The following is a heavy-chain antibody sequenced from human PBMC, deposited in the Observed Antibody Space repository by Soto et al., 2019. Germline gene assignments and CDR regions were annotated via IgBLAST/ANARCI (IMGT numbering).Heavy chain of an antibody. J-gene: IGHJ3*02. CDR3: AKNPPYCGGDCYSYAFDI. Sequence: VGSLRLSCAASGFTFSSYAMSWVRQAPGKGLEWVSAISGSGGSTYYADSVKGRFTISRDNSKNTLYLQMNSLRAEDTAVYYCAKNPPYCGGDCYSYAFDIWGQGTMVTVSS. CDR2: ISGSGGST. D-gene: IGHD2-21*02. V-gene: IGHV3-23*01. CDR1: GFTFSSYA.